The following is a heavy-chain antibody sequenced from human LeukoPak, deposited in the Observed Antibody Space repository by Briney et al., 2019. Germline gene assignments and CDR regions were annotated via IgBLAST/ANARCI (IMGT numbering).Heavy chain of an antibody. D-gene: IGHD3-22*01. V-gene: IGHV4-31*03. Sequence: PSQTLSLTCTVSRGSINSGGYFWNWIRQHPGKGLEWIGYIYYSGITYYNPSLKSRVTISVDTSKNQFSLKLPSETVADTAVYYCVRGVRGSIGYYHFEYWGQGTLVTVSS. J-gene: IGHJ4*02. CDR2: IYYSGIT. CDR3: VRGVRGSIGYYHFEY. CDR1: RGSINSGGYF.